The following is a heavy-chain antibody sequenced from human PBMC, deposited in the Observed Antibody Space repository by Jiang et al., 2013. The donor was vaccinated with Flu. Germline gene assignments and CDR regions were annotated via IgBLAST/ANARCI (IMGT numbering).Heavy chain of an antibody. V-gene: IGHV1-69*06. D-gene: IGHD4-23*01. Sequence: SGAEVKKPGSSVKVSCKASGGTFSSYAISWVRQAPGQGLEWMGGIIPIFGTANYAQKFQGRVTITADKSTSTAYMELSSLRSEDTAVYYCARRGSHDYGGKQRGPYYYYGMDVWGQGTTVTVSS. CDR2: IIPIFGTA. J-gene: IGHJ6*02. CDR1: GGTFSSYA. CDR3: ARRGSHDYGGKQRGPYYYYGMDV.